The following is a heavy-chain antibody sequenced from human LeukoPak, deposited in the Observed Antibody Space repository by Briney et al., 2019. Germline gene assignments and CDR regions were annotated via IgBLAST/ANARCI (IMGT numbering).Heavy chain of an antibody. CDR1: GFTFSSYG. CDR3: AKDPHSYDFWSGYWADGMDV. V-gene: IGHV3-30*18. J-gene: IGHJ6*02. D-gene: IGHD3-3*01. CDR2: ISHSGRDE. Sequence: GGSLRLSCAASGFTFSSYGMHWVRQAPGKGLEWAAVISHSGRDEYAESVKGRFTISRDNSKNTVYLQMNSLRAEDTAVYYCAKDPHSYDFWSGYWADGMDVWGQGTTVTVSS.